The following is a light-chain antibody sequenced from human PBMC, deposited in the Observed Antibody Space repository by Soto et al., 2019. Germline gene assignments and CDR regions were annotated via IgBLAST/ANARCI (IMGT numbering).Light chain of an antibody. CDR3: QQYNNWPPIT. CDR2: GAS. Sequence: EIVLTQSPGTLSLSTGERATLSCRASQSVSSSYLAWYQQQPGQAPRLLIYGASSRATGIPARFSGSGCATEFFLTISSLQSEDFAVYYCQQYNNWPPITFGQGTKVDI. CDR1: QSVSSSY. V-gene: IGKV3-15*01. J-gene: IGKJ1*01.